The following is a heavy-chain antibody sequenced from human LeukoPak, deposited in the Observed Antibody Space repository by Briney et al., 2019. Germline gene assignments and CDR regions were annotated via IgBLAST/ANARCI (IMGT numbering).Heavy chain of an antibody. V-gene: IGHV4-34*01. Sequence: ASETLSLTCAVYGGSFSGYYWSWIRQPPGKGLEWIGEINHSGSTNYNPSLKSRVTISVDTSKNQFSLKLSSVTAADTAVYYCAREWLSRDYFDYWGQGTLVTVSS. D-gene: IGHD5-12*01. CDR3: AREWLSRDYFDY. CDR2: INHSGST. CDR1: GGSFSGYY. J-gene: IGHJ4*02.